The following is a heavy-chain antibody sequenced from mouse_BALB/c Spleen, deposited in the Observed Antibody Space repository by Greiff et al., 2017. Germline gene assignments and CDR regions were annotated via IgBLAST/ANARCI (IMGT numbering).Heavy chain of an antibody. CDR3: ARGYGNYFDY. Sequence: EVQRVESGGGLVKPGGSLKLSCAASGFTFSSYAMSWVRQTPEKRLEWVAYISSGGSTYYPDSVKGRFTISRDNARNILYLQMSSLRSEDTAMYYCARGYGNYFDYWGQGTTLTVSS. CDR1: GFTFSSYA. V-gene: IGHV5-6-5*01. CDR2: ISSGGST. J-gene: IGHJ2*01. D-gene: IGHD2-10*02.